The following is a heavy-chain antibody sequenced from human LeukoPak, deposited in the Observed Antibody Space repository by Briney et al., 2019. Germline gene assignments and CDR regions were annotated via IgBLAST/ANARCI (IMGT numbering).Heavy chain of an antibody. CDR3: AKGSLALSGGYTDY. J-gene: IGHJ4*02. V-gene: IGHV3-9*01. CDR2: ISWNSGSI. CDR1: GFTFSDYY. Sequence: GGSLRLSCAASGFTFSDYYMTWIRQAPGKGLEWVSGISWNSGSIGYADSVKGRFTISRDNAKNSLYLQMNSLRAEDTALYYCAKGSLALSGGYTDYWGQGTLVTVSS. D-gene: IGHD1-26*01.